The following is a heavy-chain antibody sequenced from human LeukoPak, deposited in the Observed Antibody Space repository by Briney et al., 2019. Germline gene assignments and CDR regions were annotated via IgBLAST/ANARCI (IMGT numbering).Heavy chain of an antibody. D-gene: IGHD3-3*01. CDR1: GFTFSSYG. J-gene: IGHJ4*02. CDR2: IRYDGRNK. V-gene: IGHV3-30*02. Sequence: GGSLRLSCAASGFTFSSYGMHWVRQAPGKGPEWVAFIRYDGRNKYHADSVKGRFTISRDNSKNTLYLQMNSLRAEDTAMYYCAKDGGYYDFWSGYSPFLDYWDQGTLVTVSS. CDR3: AKDGGYYDFWSGYSPFLDY.